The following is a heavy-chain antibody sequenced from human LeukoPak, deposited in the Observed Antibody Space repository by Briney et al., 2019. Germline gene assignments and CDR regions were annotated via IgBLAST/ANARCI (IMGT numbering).Heavy chain of an antibody. D-gene: IGHD3-10*01. Sequence: GGSLRLSCAASGFTFDDHGMNWFRQAPGKGLEWVAGINWHGGSTNYADSVQGRFVISRDRANNSLFLQLNSLRVEDTAFYYCARASGPGVLIPSDYWGQGTLVTVSS. V-gene: IGHV3-20*04. CDR1: GFTFDDHG. J-gene: IGHJ4*02. CDR3: ARASGPGVLIPSDY. CDR2: INWHGGST.